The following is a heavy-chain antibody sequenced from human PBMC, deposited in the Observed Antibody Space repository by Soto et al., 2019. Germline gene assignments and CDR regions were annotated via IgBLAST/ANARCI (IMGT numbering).Heavy chain of an antibody. V-gene: IGHV3-15*01. CDR2: IKSKTDGGTT. D-gene: IGHD1-26*01. CDR3: ARRGGGYSGSYLGYFDY. Sequence: PSETLSLTCVVSGGSISNNAWMSWVRQAPGKGLEWVGRIKSKTDGGTTDYAAPVKGRFTISRDDSKNTLYLQMNSLRAEDTAVYYCARRGGGYSGSYLGYFDYWGQGTLVTVSS. J-gene: IGHJ4*02. CDR1: GGSISNNAW.